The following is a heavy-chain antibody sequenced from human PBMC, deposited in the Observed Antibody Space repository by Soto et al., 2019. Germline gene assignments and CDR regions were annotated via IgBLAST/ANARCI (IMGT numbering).Heavy chain of an antibody. CDR1: GFTFSSYG. J-gene: IGHJ6*03. CDR2: KWYDGSNK. Sequence: GGSLRLSCAASGFTFSSYGMHWVRQAPGKGLEWVAVKWYDGSNKYYADSVKGRFTISRDNSKNTLYLQMNSLRAEDTAVYYCATASVGVPAAILRSFTTINYYYYYMDVWGKGTTVTVSS. V-gene: IGHV3-33*01. CDR3: ATASVGVPAAILRSFTTINYYYYYMDV. D-gene: IGHD2-2*01.